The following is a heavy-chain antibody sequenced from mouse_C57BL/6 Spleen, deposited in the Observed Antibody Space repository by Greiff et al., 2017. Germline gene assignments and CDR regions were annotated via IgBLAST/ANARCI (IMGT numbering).Heavy chain of an antibody. CDR1: GYAFSSSW. CDR2: IYPGDGDT. CDR3: ARSGLYAMDY. D-gene: IGHD1-3*01. Sequence: QVQLQQSGPELVKPGASVKISCKASGYAFSSSWMNWVKQRPGQGLEWIGRIYPGDGDTNYNVKFKGKATLTADKSSSTAYMHLSSLTSEDSAVYFCARSGLYAMDYWGQGTSVTVSS. V-gene: IGHV1-82*01. J-gene: IGHJ4*01.